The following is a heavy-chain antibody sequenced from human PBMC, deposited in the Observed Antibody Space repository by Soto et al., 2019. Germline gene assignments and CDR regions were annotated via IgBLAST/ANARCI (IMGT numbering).Heavy chain of an antibody. Sequence: QVQLQESGPGLVKPSETLSLTCSVSGGSIGSHYWTWIRQPPGKGLEWIGYVYSSGGTNYNPSLKSRVILSVDTSKNQFSLKVNYVTAADTAVYYCARMGPLYATTYWYFDLWGHGTLVTVSS. CDR2: VYSSGGT. CDR3: ARMGPLYATTYWYFDL. CDR1: GGSIGSHY. V-gene: IGHV4-59*11. D-gene: IGHD2-8*01. J-gene: IGHJ2*01.